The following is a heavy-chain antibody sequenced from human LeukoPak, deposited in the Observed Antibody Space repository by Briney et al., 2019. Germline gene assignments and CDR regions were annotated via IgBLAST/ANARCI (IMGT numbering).Heavy chain of an antibody. Sequence: KASEALSLTCAVEGGSSRGYYWGWVRQPPGKGLEWIGEINHSGSTNYNPSLKSRVTISVDTSKNQFSLKLNSVTAADTAVYYCARGANYYDSSGYQYYWGQGTLVTVSS. D-gene: IGHD3-22*01. V-gene: IGHV4-34*01. CDR3: ARGANYYDSSGYQYY. J-gene: IGHJ4*02. CDR1: GGSSRGYY. CDR2: INHSGST.